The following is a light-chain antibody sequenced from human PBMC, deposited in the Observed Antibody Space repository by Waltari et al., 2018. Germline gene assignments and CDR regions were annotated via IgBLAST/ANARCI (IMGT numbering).Light chain of an antibody. Sequence: YELTQPPSVPVSPGPTAKNSCSGDALPIQFAHWSQQKPGQAPVVIMYKYTQRPAGIPERFSASTSGTTVTLTIRGVQAEDEADYYCQSADTIGSIIFGGGTKLTVL. CDR3: QSADTIGSII. CDR1: ALPIQF. V-gene: IGLV3-25*03. J-gene: IGLJ2*01. CDR2: KYT.